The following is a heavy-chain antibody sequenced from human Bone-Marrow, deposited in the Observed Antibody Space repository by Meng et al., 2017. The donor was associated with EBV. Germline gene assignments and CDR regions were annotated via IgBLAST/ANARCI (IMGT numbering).Heavy chain of an antibody. J-gene: IGHJ4*02. V-gene: IGHV4-61*01. CDR1: GASVSGGTFH. CDR3: AKSSSSTPGVVDS. CDR2: IYDGGTT. Sequence: VHITEAGPGLVKPSETLPLTCAVSGASVSGGTFHWGWIRQPPGKELEWIGYIYDGGTTIYNPSLKSRVTIFLDTSRNQFSLGLRSVTTADTAVYYCAKSSSSTPGVVDSWGQGTLVTVSS. D-gene: IGHD6-6*01.